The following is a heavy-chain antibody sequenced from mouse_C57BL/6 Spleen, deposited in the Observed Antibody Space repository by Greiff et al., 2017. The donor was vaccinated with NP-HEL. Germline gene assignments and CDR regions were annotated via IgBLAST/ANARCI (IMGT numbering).Heavy chain of an antibody. D-gene: IGHD4-1*01. Sequence: VHVKQSGPVLVKPGASVKMSCKASGYTFTDYYMNWVKQSHGKSLEWIGVINPYNGGTSYNQKFKGKATLTVDKSSSTAYMELNSLTSEDSAVYYCARDGITGTSFDYWGQGTTLTVSS. CDR1: GYTFTDYY. V-gene: IGHV1-19*01. J-gene: IGHJ2*01. CDR3: ARDGITGTSFDY. CDR2: INPYNGGT.